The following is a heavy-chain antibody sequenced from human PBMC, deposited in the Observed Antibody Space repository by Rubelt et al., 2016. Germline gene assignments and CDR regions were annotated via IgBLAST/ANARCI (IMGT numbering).Heavy chain of an antibody. CDR2: IWYDGSNK. V-gene: IGHV3-33*01. Sequence: AASGFTFSSYGMHWVRQAPGKGLEWVAVIWYDGSNKYYADSVKGRFTISRDNSKNTLYLQMNSLRAEDTAVYYCAREPAGGSSWDDYYYGMDVWGQGTTVTVSS. CDR1: GFTFSSYG. J-gene: IGHJ6*02. CDR3: AREPAGGSSWDDYYYGMDV. D-gene: IGHD6-13*01.